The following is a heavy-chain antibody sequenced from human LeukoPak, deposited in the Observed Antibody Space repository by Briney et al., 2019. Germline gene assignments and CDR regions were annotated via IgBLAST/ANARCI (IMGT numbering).Heavy chain of an antibody. CDR2: IYYSGST. CDR1: GGSISSYY. D-gene: IGHD6-6*01. Sequence: SETLSLTCTVSGGSISSYYWSWIRQPPGKGLEWIGYIYYSGSTNYNPSLKSRVTMSVDTSKNQFSLKLSSVTAADTAVYYCARARSLIFDYWGQGTLVTVSS. J-gene: IGHJ4*02. V-gene: IGHV4-59*08. CDR3: ARARSLIFDY.